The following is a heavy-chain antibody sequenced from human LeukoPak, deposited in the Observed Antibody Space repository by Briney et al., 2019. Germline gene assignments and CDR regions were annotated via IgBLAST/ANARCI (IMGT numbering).Heavy chain of an antibody. D-gene: IGHD3-16*01. J-gene: IGHJ5*02. CDR3: ASIVWANWFDP. CDR1: GGSISSSSYY. Sequence: SETLSLTCTVSGGSISSSSYYWGWIRQPPGKGLEWIGSIYYSGSTYYNPSLKSRVTISVDTSKNQFSLKLSSVTAADTAVYYCASIVWANWFDPWGQGTLVTVSS. CDR2: IYYSGST. V-gene: IGHV4-39*07.